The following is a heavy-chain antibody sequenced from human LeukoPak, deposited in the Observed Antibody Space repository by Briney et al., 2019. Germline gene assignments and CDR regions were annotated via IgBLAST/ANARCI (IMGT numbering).Heavy chain of an antibody. CDR1: GGSFSGYY. Sequence: SETLSLTCAVYGGSFSGYYWTWIRQTPGKGLEWIGEMNPSGSTNYNPSLKSRVTISVDTSKNQFSLKLSSVTAADTAVYYCARGGYCSSTSCKPTYNWFDPWGQGTLVTVSS. J-gene: IGHJ5*02. D-gene: IGHD2-2*01. V-gene: IGHV4-34*01. CDR3: ARGGYCSSTSCKPTYNWFDP. CDR2: MNPSGST.